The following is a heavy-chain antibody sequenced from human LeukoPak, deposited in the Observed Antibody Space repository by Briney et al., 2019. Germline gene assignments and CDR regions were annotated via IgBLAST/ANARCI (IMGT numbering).Heavy chain of an antibody. CDR3: AGGGYYDSKFDP. D-gene: IGHD3-22*01. V-gene: IGHV1-69*04. Sequence: ASVKVSCKASGGTFSSYAISWVRQAPGQGLEWMGRIIPILGIANYAQKFQGRVTITADKYTSTAYMELSSLRSEDTAVYYCAGGGYYDSKFDPWGQGTLVTVSS. CDR2: IIPILGIA. J-gene: IGHJ5*02. CDR1: GGTFSSYA.